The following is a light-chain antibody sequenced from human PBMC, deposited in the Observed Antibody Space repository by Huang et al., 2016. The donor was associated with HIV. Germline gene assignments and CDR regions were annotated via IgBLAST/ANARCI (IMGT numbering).Light chain of an antibody. J-gene: IGKJ1*01. V-gene: IGKV3-15*01. CDR3: QQYNKWPPWT. Sequence: EIVMTQSPATLSVSPGERATLSCRASQSVASHLAWYQQRPGQAPRLRSYGAFTRATGIPARFSGSGSGTEFTLTISGLQSEDFAVYYCQQYNKWPPWTFGQGTKVEIK. CDR1: QSVASH. CDR2: GAF.